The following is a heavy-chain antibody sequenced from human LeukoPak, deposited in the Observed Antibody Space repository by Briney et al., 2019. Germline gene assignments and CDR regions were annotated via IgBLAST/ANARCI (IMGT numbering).Heavy chain of an antibody. Sequence: GGSLRLSCAASGFTFDDYAMHWVRQAPGKGLEWVSGISWNSGSIGYADSVKGRFTISRDNAKNSLYLQMNSLRAEDMALYYCAKSVPGWYGLGIDYWGQGTLVTVSS. D-gene: IGHD6-19*01. CDR1: GFTFDDYA. CDR2: ISWNSGSI. J-gene: IGHJ4*02. CDR3: AKSVPGWYGLGIDY. V-gene: IGHV3-9*03.